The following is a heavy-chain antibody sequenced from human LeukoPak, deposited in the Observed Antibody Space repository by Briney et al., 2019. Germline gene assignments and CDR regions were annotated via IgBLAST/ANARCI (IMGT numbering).Heavy chain of an antibody. CDR1: GGSISSSSYY. CDR2: IYYSGST. D-gene: IGHD3-22*01. V-gene: IGHV4-39*01. J-gene: IGHJ5*02. Sequence: SETLSLTCTVSGGSISSSSYYWGWIRQPPGKGLEWIGSIYYSGSTYYNPSLKSRVTISVDTSKNPFSLKLSSVTAADTAVYYCARQYKAYYDSSGYWYDPWGQGTLVTVSS. CDR3: ARQYKAYYDSSGYWYDP.